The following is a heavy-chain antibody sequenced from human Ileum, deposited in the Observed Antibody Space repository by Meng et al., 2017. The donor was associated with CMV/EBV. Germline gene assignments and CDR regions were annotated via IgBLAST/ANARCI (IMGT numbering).Heavy chain of an antibody. J-gene: IGHJ4*02. CDR2: ISASGDTT. Sequence: GGSLRLSCAASGFTFSTYVMSWVRQAPGKGLEWVSAISASGDTTYYADSVRGRLATSRDNAKNSLYLQMNSLRAEDTAVYYCAKGGATVKDYWGQGTLVTVSS. D-gene: IGHD4-17*01. CDR1: GFTFSTYV. V-gene: IGHV3-23*01. CDR3: AKGGATVKDY.